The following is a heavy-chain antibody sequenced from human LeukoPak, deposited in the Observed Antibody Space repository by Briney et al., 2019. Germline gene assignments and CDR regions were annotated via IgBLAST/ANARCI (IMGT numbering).Heavy chain of an antibody. CDR2: INHSGST. CDR1: GGSFSGYY. Sequence: SETLSLTCAVYGGSFSGYYWSWIRQPPGKGLEWIGEINHSGSTNYNPSLKSRVTISVDMSKNQFSLKLSSVTAADTAVYYCARVPRLYDYVWGSYRYKGEYYFDYWGQGTLVTVSS. J-gene: IGHJ4*02. D-gene: IGHD3-16*02. CDR3: ARVPRLYDYVWGSYRYKGEYYFDY. V-gene: IGHV4-34*01.